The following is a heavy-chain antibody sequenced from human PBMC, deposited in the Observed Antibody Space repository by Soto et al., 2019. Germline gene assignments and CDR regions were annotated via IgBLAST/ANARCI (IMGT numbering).Heavy chain of an antibody. V-gene: IGHV3-66*01. CDR1: GVTVSNNF. CDR3: ARNFPVTPLGS. D-gene: IGHD4-17*01. J-gene: IGHJ4*02. CDR2: IYRVGAT. Sequence: PGGPLRIACADSGVTVSNNFMSWVRQAPGKGLEWVSIIYRVGATQYADSVKGRLTISRDSYKNTVYLQMNSLRVEDTAVYYCARNFPVTPLGSGGQVTLVTGSS.